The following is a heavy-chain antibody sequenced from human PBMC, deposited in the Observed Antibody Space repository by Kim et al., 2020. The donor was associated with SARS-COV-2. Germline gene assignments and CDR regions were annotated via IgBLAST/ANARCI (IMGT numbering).Heavy chain of an antibody. CDR1: GGSISSGGYY. CDR2: IYYSGST. Sequence: SETLSLTCTVSGGSISSGGYYWSWIRQHPGKGLEWIGYIYYSGSTYYNPSLKSRVTISVDTSKNQFSLKLSSVTAADTAVYYCARAPITMIVVDQAFGIWGQGTMVTVS. D-gene: IGHD3-22*01. CDR3: ARAPITMIVVDQAFGI. V-gene: IGHV4-31*03. J-gene: IGHJ3*02.